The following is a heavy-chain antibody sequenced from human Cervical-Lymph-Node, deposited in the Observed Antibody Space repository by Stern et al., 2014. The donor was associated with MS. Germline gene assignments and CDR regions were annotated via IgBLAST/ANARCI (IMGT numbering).Heavy chain of an antibody. CDR1: GYNFIDHA. D-gene: IGHD4-11*01. V-gene: IGHV1-3*01. CDR2: INVGPGTT. Sequence: QVQLVQSGAEVKKPGASMTISCKTSGYNFIDHAIHWVRQAPGQRLEWMGWINVGPGTTKYSQKFQGRFSFTRDKAASAAYMDLSSLSPDDTAVYYCARQPDYSDFLDFWGQGTLVTVSS. CDR3: ARQPDYSDFLDF. J-gene: IGHJ4*02.